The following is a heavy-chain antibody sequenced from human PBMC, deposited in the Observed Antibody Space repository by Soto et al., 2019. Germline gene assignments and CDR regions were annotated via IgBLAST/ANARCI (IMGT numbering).Heavy chain of an antibody. CDR3: ARDQPTNIRLYYYYYGMDV. Sequence: GGSLRLSCAASGFTFSSYSMNWVRQAPGKGLEWVSYISSSSTIYYADSVKGRFTISRDNAKNSLYLQMNSLRDEDTAVYYCARDQPTNIRLYYYYYGMDVWGQETTVTVSS. D-gene: IGHD6-25*01. CDR2: ISSSSTI. CDR1: GFTFSSYS. V-gene: IGHV3-48*02. J-gene: IGHJ6*02.